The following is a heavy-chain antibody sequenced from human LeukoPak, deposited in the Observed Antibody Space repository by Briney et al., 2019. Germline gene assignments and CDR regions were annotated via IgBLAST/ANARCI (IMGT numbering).Heavy chain of an antibody. CDR1: GFTFSSYG. D-gene: IGHD6-19*01. V-gene: IGHV3-30*18. CDR3: AKALSRSSGWYYFDS. J-gene: IGHJ4*02. Sequence: GGSLRLSCAASGFTFSSYGVHWVRQAPGKGLEWVAVISSDGSTKYYADSVKGRFTISRDNSKNTLYLQMNSLRAEDTAVFYCAKALSRSSGWYYFDSWGQGTLVTVSS. CDR2: ISSDGSTK.